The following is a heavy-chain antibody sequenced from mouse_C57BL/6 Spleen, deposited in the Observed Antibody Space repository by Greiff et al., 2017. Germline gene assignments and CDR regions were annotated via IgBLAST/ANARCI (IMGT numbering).Heavy chain of an antibody. CDR3: ARGGFYDGYFLDY. D-gene: IGHD2-3*01. V-gene: IGHV1-50*01. Sequence: QVQLQQPGAELVKPGASVKLSCKASGYTFTSYWMQWVKQRPGQGLEWIGEIDPSDSYTNYNQKFKGKATLTVDTSSSTAYMQLSSLTSEDSAVYYCARGGFYDGYFLDYWGQGTTLTVSS. J-gene: IGHJ2*01. CDR2: IDPSDSYT. CDR1: GYTFTSYW.